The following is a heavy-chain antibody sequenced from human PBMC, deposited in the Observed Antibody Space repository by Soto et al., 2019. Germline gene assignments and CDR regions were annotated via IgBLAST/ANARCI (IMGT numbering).Heavy chain of an antibody. CDR3: AKPLLAYSSSSRYFDY. D-gene: IGHD6-6*01. CDR1: GFTFSSYA. V-gene: IGHV3-23*01. CDR2: ISGSGGST. Sequence: EVQLLESGGGLVQPGGSLRLSCAASGFTFSSYAMSWVRQAPGKGREWVSAISGSGGSTYYADSVKGRFTISRDNSKNTLYLQMNSLRAEDTAVYYCAKPLLAYSSSSRYFDYWGQGTLVTVSS. J-gene: IGHJ4*02.